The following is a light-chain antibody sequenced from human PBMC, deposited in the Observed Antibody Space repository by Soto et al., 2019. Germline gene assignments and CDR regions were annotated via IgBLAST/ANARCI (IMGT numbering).Light chain of an antibody. CDR3: ISYAGSNNGV. CDR2: EVS. V-gene: IGLV2-8*01. Sequence: QSALTQPPSASGSPGQSVTISCTGTSRDVGGYNYVSWYQQHSGKAPKLMIFEVSKRPSGVPDRFSGSKSGNTASLTVSGLQAEDEADYYCISYAGSNNGVFGGGTKLTVL. CDR1: SRDVGGYNY. J-gene: IGLJ3*02.